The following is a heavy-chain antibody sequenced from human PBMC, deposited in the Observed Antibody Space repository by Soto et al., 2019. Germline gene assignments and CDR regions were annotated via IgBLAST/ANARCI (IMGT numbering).Heavy chain of an antibody. V-gene: IGHV4-34*01. CDR1: GGSFSGYY. Sequence: PSETLSLTCAVYGGSFSGYYWSWIRQPPGKGLEWIGEINHSGSTNYNPSLKSRVTVSVDTSKNQFSLKLSSVTAADTAVYYCARAGRTIAARTTPPSDYWGQGTLVTVSS. J-gene: IGHJ4*02. CDR2: INHSGST. CDR3: ARAGRTIAARTTPPSDY. D-gene: IGHD6-6*01.